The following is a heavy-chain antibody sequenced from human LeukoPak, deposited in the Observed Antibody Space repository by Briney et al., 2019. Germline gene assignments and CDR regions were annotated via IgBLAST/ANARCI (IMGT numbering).Heavy chain of an antibody. J-gene: IGHJ6*03. CDR3: ARGPYCRSTSCPYYLDV. V-gene: IGHV1-8*03. CDR1: GYTFTNYD. D-gene: IGHD2-2*01. CDR2: MNPDSGNT. Sequence: ASVKVSFKASGYTFTNYDINWVRPATGQGLEWMGWMNPDSGNTGYAQKFQGRVTITKNTSISTAYMELSSLRSEDTALYYCARGPYCRSTSCPYYLDVWGKGTTVTVSS.